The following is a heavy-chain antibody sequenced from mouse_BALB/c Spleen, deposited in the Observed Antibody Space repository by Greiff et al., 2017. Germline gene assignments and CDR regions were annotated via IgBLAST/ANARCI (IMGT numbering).Heavy chain of an antibody. J-gene: IGHJ2*01. CDR1: GYAFTNYL. D-gene: IGHD3-1*01. CDR2: INPGSGGT. Sequence: QVQLQQSGAELVRPGTSVKVSCKASGYAFTNYLIEWVKQRPGQGLEWIGVINPGSGGTNYNEKFKGKATLTADKSSSTAYMHLSSLTSDDSAVYFCARSGGPPFDYWGQGTTLTVSS. CDR3: ARSGGPPFDY. V-gene: IGHV1-54*01.